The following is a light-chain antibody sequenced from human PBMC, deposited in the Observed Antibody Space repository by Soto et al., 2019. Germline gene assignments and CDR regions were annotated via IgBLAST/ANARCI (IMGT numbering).Light chain of an antibody. CDR2: AAS. CDR3: QQLHAYPLT. V-gene: IGKV1-9*01. J-gene: IGKJ4*01. Sequence: DIPLTQSPSFLSEYVGDRVTITCRASQGISSYLAWYQQKPGKAPNLLIFAASTLQSGVPSRFSGSGSGTEFTLTINGLQPEDSAIYYCQQLHAYPLTFGGGTKVEIK. CDR1: QGISSY.